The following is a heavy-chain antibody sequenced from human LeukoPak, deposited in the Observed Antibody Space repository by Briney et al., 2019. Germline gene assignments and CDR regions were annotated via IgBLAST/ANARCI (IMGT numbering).Heavy chain of an antibody. Sequence: PGGSLRLSCAVSAITLSNYGMSWVRQPTGKGLEWVAGISGSGGGTNYADSAKERLTTSTDNHTNTLYLQMNSLRAEDAAVYFCAKRGVVIRVILGGFHKEAYCFDSWGQGALVTVSS. V-gene: IGHV3-23*01. CDR3: AKRGVVIRVILGGFHKEAYCFDS. CDR2: ISGSGGGT. CDR1: AITLSNYG. J-gene: IGHJ4*02. D-gene: IGHD3-22*01.